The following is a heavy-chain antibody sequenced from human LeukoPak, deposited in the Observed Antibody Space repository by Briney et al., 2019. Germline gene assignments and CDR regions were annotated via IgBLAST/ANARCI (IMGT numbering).Heavy chain of an antibody. CDR2: ISSSGGST. D-gene: IGHD6-19*01. CDR1: RHTFSDYA. Sequence: PGGSLRLSCSASRHTFSDYAMYCARQAPGKGLEYVSAISSSGGSTYYADLVKGRFTISRDNSKNTLYLQKSSLRPESTAVYFSVKDSSGGCFDYWGQGTLVTVSS. V-gene: IGHV3-64D*09. CDR3: VKDSSGGCFDY. J-gene: IGHJ4*02.